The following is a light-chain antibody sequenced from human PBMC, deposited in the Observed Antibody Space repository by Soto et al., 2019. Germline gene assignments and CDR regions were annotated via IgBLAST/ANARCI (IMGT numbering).Light chain of an antibody. V-gene: IGKV4-1*01. CDR2: WAS. J-gene: IGKJ5*01. Sequence: DIVMTQSPDSLAVSLCERATINCKSSQSVFYISNNKNYVAWYQQKPGQPPKLIIYWASTRESGVPDRFSGSGSGTDFTLTISSLQAEDVAVYYCQQYYSTPPYTFGQGTRLEIK. CDR3: QQYYSTPPYT. CDR1: QSVFYISNNKNY.